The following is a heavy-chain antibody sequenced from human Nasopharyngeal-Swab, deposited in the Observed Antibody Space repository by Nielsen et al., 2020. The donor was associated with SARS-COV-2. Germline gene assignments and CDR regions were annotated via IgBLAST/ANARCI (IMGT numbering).Heavy chain of an antibody. V-gene: IGHV3-30-3*01. CDR1: GFTFSSYA. CDR3: ARVGAVAGDSDY. CDR2: ISYDGSNK. J-gene: IGHJ4*02. Sequence: GESLKISCAASGFTFSSYAMHWVRQAPGKGLEWVAVISYDGSNKYYADSVKGRFTISRDNSKNTLYLQMNSLRAEDTAVYYCARVGAVAGDSDYWGQGTLVTVSS. D-gene: IGHD6-19*01.